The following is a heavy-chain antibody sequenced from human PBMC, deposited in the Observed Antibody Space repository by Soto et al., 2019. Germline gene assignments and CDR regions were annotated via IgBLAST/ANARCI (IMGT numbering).Heavy chain of an antibody. D-gene: IGHD3-10*01. CDR3: ARDRYGSGSYNSPYYYYGMDV. CDR2: LIPIFGTA. Sequence: QVQLVQSGAEVKKPWSSVKVSCKASGGTFSSYAISWVRQAPGQGLEWMGGLIPIFGTANYAQKFQGRVTITADKSTSTAYMELSSLRSEDTAVYYCARDRYGSGSYNSPYYYYGMDVWGQGTKVTVSS. CDR1: GGTFSSYA. V-gene: IGHV1-69*06. J-gene: IGHJ6*02.